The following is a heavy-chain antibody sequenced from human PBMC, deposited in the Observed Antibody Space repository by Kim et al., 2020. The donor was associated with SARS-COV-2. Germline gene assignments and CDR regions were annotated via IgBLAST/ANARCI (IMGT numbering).Heavy chain of an antibody. J-gene: IGHJ4*02. D-gene: IGHD6-13*01. Sequence: GGSLRLSCAASGFLFSPYEMHWVRQVPGKGLEWIAGFDNVGYTYYSGSVKGRFSISRDNDKNSVYHQMNSLRLGDTAVYYCARAGSRWSFDFWGQGTLVTVSS. CDR3: ARAGSRWSFDF. V-gene: IGHV3-13*01. CDR2: FDNVGYT. CDR1: GFLFSPYE.